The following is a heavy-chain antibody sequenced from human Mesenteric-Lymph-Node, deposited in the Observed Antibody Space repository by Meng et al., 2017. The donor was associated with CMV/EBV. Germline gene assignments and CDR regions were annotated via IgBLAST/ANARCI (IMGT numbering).Heavy chain of an antibody. Sequence: VSSGSYDWSWIRQPPGKGLEWIGYIYYSGSTNYNPSLKRRVTISVDTSKNQFSLKLSSVTAADTAVYYCASYALGYCSSTSCYEDDYWGQGTLVTVSS. CDR1: VSSGSYD. V-gene: IGHV4-61*01. D-gene: IGHD2-2*01. J-gene: IGHJ4*02. CDR3: ASYALGYCSSTSCYEDDY. CDR2: IYYSGST.